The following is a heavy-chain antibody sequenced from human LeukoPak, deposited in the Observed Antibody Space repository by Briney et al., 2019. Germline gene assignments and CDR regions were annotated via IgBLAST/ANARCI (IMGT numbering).Heavy chain of an antibody. V-gene: IGHV4-59*01. CDR2: IYYSGST. CDR1: GGSISSYY. J-gene: IGHJ2*01. D-gene: IGHD6-19*01. Sequence: PSETLSLTCTVSGGSISSYYWSWIRQPPGKGLEWIGYIYYSGSTNYNPSLKSRVTISVDTSKNQFSLKLSSVTAADTVVYYCARDIHSSGWDDWYFDLWGRGTLVTVSS. CDR3: ARDIHSSGWDDWYFDL.